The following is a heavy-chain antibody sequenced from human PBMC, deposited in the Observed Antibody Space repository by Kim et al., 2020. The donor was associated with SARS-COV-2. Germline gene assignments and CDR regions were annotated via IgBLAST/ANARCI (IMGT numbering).Heavy chain of an antibody. V-gene: IGHV4-34*01. CDR1: GGSFSGYY. D-gene: IGHD3-10*01. Sequence: SETLSLTCAVYGGSFSGYYWSWIRQPPGKGLEWIGEINHSGSTNYNPSLKSRVTISVDTSKNQFSLKLSSVTAADTAVYYCARVPADGMVRGHFDYWGQGTLVTVSS. CDR2: INHSGST. J-gene: IGHJ4*02. CDR3: ARVPADGMVRGHFDY.